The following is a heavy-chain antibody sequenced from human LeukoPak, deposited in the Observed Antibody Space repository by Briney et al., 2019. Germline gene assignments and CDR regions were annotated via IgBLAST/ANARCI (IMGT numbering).Heavy chain of an antibody. D-gene: IGHD6-19*01. V-gene: IGHV3-23*01. CDR3: ARDPSVAGMGRGYFDY. CDR2: VTVGGSTT. CDR1: GFTFRTYA. J-gene: IGHJ4*02. Sequence: GGSLRLSCAAPGFTFRTYAMSWVRQAPGKGLEWVSTVTVGGSTTYYADSVKGRFTISRDNSKDTLYLQLDSLRAEDTAMYYCARDPSVAGMGRGYFDYWGQGILVTVSS.